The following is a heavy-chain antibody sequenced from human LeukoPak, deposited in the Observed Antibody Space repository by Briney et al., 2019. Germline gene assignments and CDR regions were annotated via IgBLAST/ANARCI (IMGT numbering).Heavy chain of an antibody. V-gene: IGHV4-59*01. CDR2: INYRGTT. CDR3: ARDLGTTTPHDNFYY. Sequence: SESLSLTCTVSGGSINSYYWCWLRQPPGGGLGWIGLINYRGTTNTTPSHKSRVTISVDTSNTQSSLKLSSVTAADTAVYYCARDLGTTTPHDNFYYWGHGTLLTVSS. J-gene: IGHJ4*01. CDR1: GGSINSYY. D-gene: IGHD1-1*01.